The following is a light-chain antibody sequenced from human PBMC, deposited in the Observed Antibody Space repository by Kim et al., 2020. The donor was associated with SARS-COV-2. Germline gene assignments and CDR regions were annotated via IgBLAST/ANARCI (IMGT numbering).Light chain of an antibody. CDR2: GAS. Sequence: EIVLTQSPGTLSLSPGERATLSCRASQSVSSSYLAWYQQKPGQAPWLLIYGASSRATGIPDRFSGSGSGTDFTLTISRLEPEDFAVYYCQQYGSSPGTFGQGTKVDIK. CDR1: QSVSSSY. V-gene: IGKV3-20*01. CDR3: QQYGSSPGT. J-gene: IGKJ1*01.